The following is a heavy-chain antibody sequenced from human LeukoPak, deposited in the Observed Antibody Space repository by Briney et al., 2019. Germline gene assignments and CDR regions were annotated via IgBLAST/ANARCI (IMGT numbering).Heavy chain of an antibody. Sequence: GGSLRLSCAASGFTFSDYSINWVRQAPGKGLEWVSSISSRSTYVFYADSVKGRFAISRDNAKNSMYLQMNGLRAEDTAVYYCARFRRDGSNYNGYWGQGTLVTVSS. D-gene: IGHD5-24*01. CDR2: ISSRSTYV. V-gene: IGHV3-21*06. CDR1: GFTFSDYS. J-gene: IGHJ4*02. CDR3: ARFRRDGSNYNGY.